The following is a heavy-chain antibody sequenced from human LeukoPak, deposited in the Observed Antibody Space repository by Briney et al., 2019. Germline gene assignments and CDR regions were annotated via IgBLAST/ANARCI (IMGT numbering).Heavy chain of an antibody. V-gene: IGHV3-30*02. CDR3: AKDKDPWKSTSISDFDY. Sequence: GGSLRLSCAASGFTFSTYGMHWVRQAPGKGLEWVAFVRYDGSNKYYADSVKGRFTISRDNSKKTLYLQMNSLRAEDTAVYFCAKDKDPWKSTSISDFDYWGQGTLVTVSS. D-gene: IGHD1-1*01. CDR2: VRYDGSNK. J-gene: IGHJ4*02. CDR1: GFTFSTYG.